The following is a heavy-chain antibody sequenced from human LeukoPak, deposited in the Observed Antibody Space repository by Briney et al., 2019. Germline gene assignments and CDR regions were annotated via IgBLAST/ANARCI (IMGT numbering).Heavy chain of an antibody. V-gene: IGHV3-30*18. CDR1: GFTFSSYG. Sequence: PGGSLRLSCAASGFTFSSYGMHWVRQAPGKGLEWVAVISYDGSNKYYADSAKGRFTISRDNSKNTLYLQMNSLRAEDTAVYYCAKFMMGYCSGGSCSHDYWGQGTLVTVSS. J-gene: IGHJ4*02. CDR3: AKFMMGYCSGGSCSHDY. CDR2: ISYDGSNK. D-gene: IGHD2-15*01.